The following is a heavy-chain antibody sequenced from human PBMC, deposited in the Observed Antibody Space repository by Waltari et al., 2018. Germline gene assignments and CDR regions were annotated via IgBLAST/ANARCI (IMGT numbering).Heavy chain of an antibody. D-gene: IGHD2-8*02. Sequence: QVQLVQSGGEVKKPGASVKVSCKASGYTFSTYGFSWVRQAPGQGLEWMGWINPYNGNTKYVQKFQGRVTMTADKSTTTAYMELRSLRSDYTAVYYCARDLYWPDYWGQGTLVTVSS. J-gene: IGHJ4*02. V-gene: IGHV1-18*04. CDR2: INPYNGNT. CDR1: GYTFSTYG. CDR3: ARDLYWPDY.